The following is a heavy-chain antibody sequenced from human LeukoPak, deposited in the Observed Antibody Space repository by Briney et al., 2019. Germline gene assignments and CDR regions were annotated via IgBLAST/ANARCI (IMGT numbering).Heavy chain of an antibody. Sequence: SVKVSCKASGGTFSSYAISWVRQAPGQGLEWMGRIIPILGIANYAQKFQGRVTITADESTSTAYMELSRLRSDDTAVYYCARDGGGFLEWLPLDYWGQGTLVTVSS. J-gene: IGHJ4*02. CDR1: GGTFSSYA. D-gene: IGHD3-3*01. CDR3: ARDGGGFLEWLPLDY. V-gene: IGHV1-69*04. CDR2: IIPILGIA.